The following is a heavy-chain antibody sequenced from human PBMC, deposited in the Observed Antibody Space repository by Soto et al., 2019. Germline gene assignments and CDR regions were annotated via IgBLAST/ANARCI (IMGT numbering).Heavy chain of an antibody. D-gene: IGHD1-26*01. J-gene: IGHJ4*02. CDR3: VHRTIAALLDF. CDR2: IYWNDHK. V-gene: IGHV2-5*01. CDR1: GFSLTTDGEG. Sequence: GSGPTLVNPTQTLALTCSFSGFSLTTDGEGVGWIRQPPGKALEWLALIYWNDHKAYSQSLRSRVTITKDASRRQVVLTLTNTDPADTGTYFCVHRTIAALLDFWGQGTLVTVSS.